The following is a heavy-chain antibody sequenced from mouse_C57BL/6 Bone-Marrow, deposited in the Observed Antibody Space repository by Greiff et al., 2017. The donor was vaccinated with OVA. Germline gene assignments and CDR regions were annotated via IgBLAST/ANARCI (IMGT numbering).Heavy chain of an antibody. Sequence: VQLQQSGAELAKPGASVKLSCKASGYTFTSYWMHWVKQRPGQGLEWIGYINPSSGYTKYNQKFKDKATLTADKSSSTAYMQLSSLTYEDSAVYYCASKKSDYYGSSSYWYFDVWGTGTTVTVSS. CDR2: INPSSGYT. CDR3: ASKKSDYYGSSSYWYFDV. V-gene: IGHV1-7*01. J-gene: IGHJ1*03. D-gene: IGHD1-1*01. CDR1: GYTFTSYW.